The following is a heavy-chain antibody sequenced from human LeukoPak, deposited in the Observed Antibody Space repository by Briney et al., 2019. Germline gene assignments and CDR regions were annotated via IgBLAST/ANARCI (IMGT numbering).Heavy chain of an antibody. V-gene: IGHV1-69*13. Sequence: ASVKVSCKASGGTFSSYAISWVRQAPGQGLEWMGGIIPIFGTANYAQKFQGRVTITADESTSTAYMELSSLRSEDTAVYYCARGTTGYYYYGMDVWGQGTTVTVFS. CDR1: GGTFSSYA. J-gene: IGHJ6*02. CDR2: IIPIFGTA. D-gene: IGHD1-1*01. CDR3: ARGTTGYYYYGMDV.